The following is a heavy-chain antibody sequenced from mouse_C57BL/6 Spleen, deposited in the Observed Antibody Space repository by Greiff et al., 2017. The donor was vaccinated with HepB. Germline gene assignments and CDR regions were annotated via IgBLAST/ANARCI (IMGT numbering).Heavy chain of an antibody. Sequence: VQLVESGAELVRPGASVKLSCKASGYTFTDYYINWVKQRPGQGLEWIARIYPGSGNTYYNEKFKGKATLTAEKSSSTAYMQLSSLTSEDSAVYFCASRDYYGSSPFAYWGQGTLVTVSA. CDR3: ASRDYYGSSPFAY. CDR2: IYPGSGNT. J-gene: IGHJ3*01. CDR1: GYTFTDYY. V-gene: IGHV1-76*01. D-gene: IGHD1-1*01.